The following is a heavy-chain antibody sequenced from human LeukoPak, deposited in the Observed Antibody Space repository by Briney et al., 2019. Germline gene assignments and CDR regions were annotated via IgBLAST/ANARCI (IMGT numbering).Heavy chain of an antibody. CDR2: IYHSGST. J-gene: IGHJ4*02. Sequence: SETLSLTCAVSGYSISSGYYWGWIRQPPGEGLEWIGSIYHSGSTYYNPSPKSRVTISVDTSKNQFSLKLSSVTASDTAVYYCASPPSYRNYVFDYWGQGTLVTVSS. V-gene: IGHV4-38-2*01. D-gene: IGHD4-11*01. CDR3: ASPPSYRNYVFDY. CDR1: GYSISSGYY.